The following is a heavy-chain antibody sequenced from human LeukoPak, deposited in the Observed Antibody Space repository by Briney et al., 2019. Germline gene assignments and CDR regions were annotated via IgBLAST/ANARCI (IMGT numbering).Heavy chain of an antibody. CDR2: ISGSGGST. J-gene: IGHJ4*02. Sequence: PGGSLRLSCAASGFTFSSYAMSWVRQAPGKGLEWVSAISGSGGSTYYADSVKGRFTISRDNAKNSLYLQMNSLRAEDTAVYYCARDTGGSYADYWGQGTLVTVSS. CDR1: GFTFSSYA. D-gene: IGHD1-26*01. CDR3: ARDTGGSYADY. V-gene: IGHV3-23*01.